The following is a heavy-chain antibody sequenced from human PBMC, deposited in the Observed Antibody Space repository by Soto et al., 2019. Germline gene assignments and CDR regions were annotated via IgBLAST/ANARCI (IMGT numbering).Heavy chain of an antibody. J-gene: IGHJ6*02. CDR1: GYTFTGYY. Sequence: ASVKVSCKASGYTFTGYYMHWVRQAPGQGLEWMGWINPNSGGTNYAQKFQGRVTMTRDTSISTAYMELSRLRSDDTAVYYCARDPKGDYDFWSGYYTVNYYYYGRDVWGQGTTV. V-gene: IGHV1-2*02. CDR2: INPNSGGT. D-gene: IGHD3-3*01. CDR3: ARDPKGDYDFWSGYYTVNYYYYGRDV.